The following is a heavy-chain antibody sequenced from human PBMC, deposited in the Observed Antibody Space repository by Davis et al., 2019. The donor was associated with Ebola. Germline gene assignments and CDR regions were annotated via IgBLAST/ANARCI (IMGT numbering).Heavy chain of an antibody. J-gene: IGHJ4*02. D-gene: IGHD6-19*01. CDR3: ATGSGSTGWRAFHY. CDR1: GFTFSDHY. Sequence: PGGSLRLSCAASGFTFSDHYMDWVRQAPGQGLEWVARIRNKGNSYTTEYAASVKGRFTISRDDSENSLSLQMNSLKTEDTAVYHCATGSGSTGWRAFHYWGQGTLVTVSS. CDR2: IRNKGNSYTT. V-gene: IGHV3-72*01.